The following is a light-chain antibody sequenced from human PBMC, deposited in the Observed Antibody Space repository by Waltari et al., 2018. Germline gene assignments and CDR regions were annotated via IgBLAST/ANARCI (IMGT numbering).Light chain of an antibody. Sequence: QSVLTQPPSASGTPGQRVTIPCSGSSPNLGSKTGNRYQQLPRTAPKLRIYSNNQRPSGVPDRFSGSKSGTSASLAISGLQSEDEADYYCAAWDDSLNGSVVFGGGTKLTVL. J-gene: IGLJ2*01. V-gene: IGLV1-44*01. CDR2: SNN. CDR1: SPNLGSKT. CDR3: AAWDDSLNGSVV.